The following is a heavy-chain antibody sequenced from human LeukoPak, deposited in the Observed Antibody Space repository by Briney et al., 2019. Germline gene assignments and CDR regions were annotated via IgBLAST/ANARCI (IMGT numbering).Heavy chain of an antibody. CDR3: ARGPSGYHNT. D-gene: IGHD5-12*01. CDR2: ISSSASST. Sequence: GGSLRLSCAASGFTFSSYDMSWVRQAPGKGLEWVSTISSSASSTYYADSVKGRFTISRDNSKNTLYLQMNSLRAEDTAVYYCARGPSGYHNTGGQGTLVTVSS. J-gene: IGHJ4*02. CDR1: GFTFSSYD. V-gene: IGHV3-23*01.